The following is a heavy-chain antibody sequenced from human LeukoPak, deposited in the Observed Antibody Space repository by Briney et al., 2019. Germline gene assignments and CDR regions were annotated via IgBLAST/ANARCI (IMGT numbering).Heavy chain of an antibody. Sequence: GGSLRLSCAASGFTFSSYAMSWVRQAPGRGRGWGSAISGSGGSTYYAHSVKGRFTISRDNSKNTLYLQMNSLRAEDTAVYYCANPYYYDSSGYLPEYFQHWGQGTLVTVSS. D-gene: IGHD3-22*01. CDR1: GFTFSSYA. CDR2: ISGSGGST. V-gene: IGHV3-23*01. J-gene: IGHJ1*01. CDR3: ANPYYYDSSGYLPEYFQH.